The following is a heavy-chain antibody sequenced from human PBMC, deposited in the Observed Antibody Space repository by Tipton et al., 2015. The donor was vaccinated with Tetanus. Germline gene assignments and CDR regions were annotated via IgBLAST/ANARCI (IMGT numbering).Heavy chain of an antibody. CDR1: GYIFTNYW. Sequence: QPVQSGGEVKKPGESLKISCKGSGYIFTNYWIGWVRQMPGQGLEWMGIIYPADSDTRYSPSFQGQVTISVDKSINTAYLQWSSLKASDPSMFYCARAHCSDGVRNFDFWGQGALVTVAS. CDR2: IYPADSDT. CDR3: ARAHCSDGVRNFDF. V-gene: IGHV5-51*01. J-gene: IGHJ4*02. D-gene: IGHD2-15*01.